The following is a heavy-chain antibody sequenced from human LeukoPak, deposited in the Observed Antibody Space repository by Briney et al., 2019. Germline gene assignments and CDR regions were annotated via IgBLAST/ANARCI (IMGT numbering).Heavy chain of an antibody. CDR3: ARLGRSGYTYYLDY. J-gene: IGHJ4*02. Sequence: SETLSLTCTVSGGSISSYYWSWIRQPPGKGLEWIGYIYYSGSTNYNPSLKSRVTISVDTSKNQFSLKLSSVTAADTAVYYCARLGRSGYTYYLDYWGQGTLVTVSS. CDR1: GGSISSYY. D-gene: IGHD3-3*01. V-gene: IGHV4-59*01. CDR2: IYYSGST.